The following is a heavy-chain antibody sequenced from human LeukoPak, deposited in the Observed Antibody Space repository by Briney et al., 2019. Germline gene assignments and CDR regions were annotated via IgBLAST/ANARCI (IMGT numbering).Heavy chain of an antibody. J-gene: IGHJ4*02. D-gene: IGHD3-10*01. CDR1: GFTFSSHW. Sequence: GGSLRLSCAASGFTFSSHWMTWVRRAPGRGRGWVANIKEDGSEAVYRESGKGRVTISRDNAENSLNLQMNNLRPEDTAMYYCGRPLFGAISPGYWGQGTLVTVSS. CDR2: IKEDGSEA. V-gene: IGHV3-7*01. CDR3: GRPLFGAISPGY.